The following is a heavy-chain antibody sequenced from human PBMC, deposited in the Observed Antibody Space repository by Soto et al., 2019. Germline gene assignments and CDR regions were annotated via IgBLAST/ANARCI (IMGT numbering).Heavy chain of an antibody. CDR1: GGSISSGGYY. CDR3: ARGDEETKALAGNEDYLFFDY. CDR2: IYYSGST. J-gene: IGHJ4*02. D-gene: IGHD1-1*01. V-gene: IGHV4-31*03. Sequence: QVQLQESGPGLVKPSQTLSLTCTVSGGSISSGGYYWTWIRQHPGKGLEWIGYIYYSGSTYYNPSLKSRVTISVDTSKNQLSLKLSSVTAADTAVYYCARGDEETKALAGNEDYLFFDYWGQGTLVTVSS.